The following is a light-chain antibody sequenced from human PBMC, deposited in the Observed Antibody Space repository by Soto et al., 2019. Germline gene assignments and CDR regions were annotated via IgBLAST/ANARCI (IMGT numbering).Light chain of an antibody. V-gene: IGKV3-20*01. CDR3: QQYGNSPLT. Sequence: EIVLTQSPGTLSLSPGERATLSCRASQSVSSSYLAWYQQKPGQAPRLLIYDASSRATGIPDRFSGSGSGTDFTLTISRLEPEDFAVYYCQQYGNSPLTLGGGTKVDIK. CDR2: DAS. CDR1: QSVSSSY. J-gene: IGKJ4*01.